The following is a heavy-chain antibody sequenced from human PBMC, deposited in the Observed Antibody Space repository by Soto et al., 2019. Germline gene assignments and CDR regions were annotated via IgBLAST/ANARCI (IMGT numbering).Heavy chain of an antibody. CDR2: ISYDGSNK. Sequence: QVQLVESGGGVVQPGRSLRLSCAASGFTFSSYGMHWVRQAPGKGLEWVAVISYDGSNKYYADSVKGRFTISRDNSKNTLYLQMNSLRAEDTAVYYCAKGWGRQVVTSYFDYWGQGTLVTVSS. CDR1: GFTFSSYG. J-gene: IGHJ4*02. V-gene: IGHV3-30*18. D-gene: IGHD6-6*01. CDR3: AKGWGRQVVTSYFDY.